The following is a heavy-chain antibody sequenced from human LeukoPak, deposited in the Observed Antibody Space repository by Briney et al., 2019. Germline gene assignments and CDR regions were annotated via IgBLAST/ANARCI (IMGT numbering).Heavy chain of an antibody. V-gene: IGHV3-48*03. J-gene: IGHJ4*02. D-gene: IGHD2-15*01. Sequence: GGSLRLSCAASGFTFSSYEMNWVRQAPGKGLEWVSYISSSGSTIYYADSVKGRVTISRDNAKNSLYLQMNSLRAEDTAVYYCARDPRYCSGGSCYDDYWGQGTLVTVSS. CDR3: ARDPRYCSGGSCYDDY. CDR1: GFTFSSYE. CDR2: ISSSGSTI.